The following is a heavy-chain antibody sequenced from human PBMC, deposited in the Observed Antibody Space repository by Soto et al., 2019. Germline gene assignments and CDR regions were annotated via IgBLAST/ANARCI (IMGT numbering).Heavy chain of an antibody. D-gene: IGHD1-26*01. V-gene: IGHV3-15*07. CDR3: TTDEHSTSYYGYTMDV. Sequence: EVQLVESGGGLVKPGESLRLSCAASGFTFTYAWLNWVRQVPGKGLEWVGRIKGKTDGGTTDYAAPVKGRFTISRDDSKNTMYLQMNNLKTADTAVYYCTTDEHSTSYYGYTMDVWGRGTTVTVSS. CDR1: GFTFTYAW. CDR2: IKGKTDGGTT. J-gene: IGHJ6*02.